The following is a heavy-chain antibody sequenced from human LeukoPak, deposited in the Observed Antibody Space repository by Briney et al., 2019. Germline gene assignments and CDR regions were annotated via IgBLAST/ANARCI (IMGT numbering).Heavy chain of an antibody. J-gene: IGHJ4*02. Sequence: GGSLRLSCAASGFTFSSYAMSWVRQAPGKGLEWVSAISGSGGSTYYADSVKGRFTISRDDSKNTLYLQMNSLREEDTALYFCAKNGGGQCYSHLDSWGQGNLVTVSS. D-gene: IGHD2-21*01. V-gene: IGHV3-23*01. CDR3: AKNGGGQCYSHLDS. CDR1: GFTFSSYA. CDR2: ISGSGGST.